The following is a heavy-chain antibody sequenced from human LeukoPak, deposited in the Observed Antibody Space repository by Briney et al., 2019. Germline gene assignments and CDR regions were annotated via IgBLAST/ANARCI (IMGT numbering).Heavy chain of an antibody. CDR1: GFTFSSYS. D-gene: IGHD6-13*01. Sequence: PGGSLRLSCAASGFTFSSYSMNWVRQAPGKGLEWVSSISSSSSYIYYADSVKGRFTISRDNARNSLSLQMNSLRAEDTAVYYCARVVRSSWYGGIDYWGQGTLVTVSS. CDR3: ARVVRSSWYGGIDY. CDR2: ISSSSSYI. J-gene: IGHJ4*02. V-gene: IGHV3-21*01.